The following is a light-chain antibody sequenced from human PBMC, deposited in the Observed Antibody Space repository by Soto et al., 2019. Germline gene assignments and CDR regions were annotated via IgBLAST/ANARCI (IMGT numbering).Light chain of an antibody. J-gene: IGKJ1*01. Sequence: EIVLTQSPDTVSASPGETATLSCRASQSLSSNLAWYQQKPGQAPRLLIFRASTRATGIPARFSGSSSGTDFSLTISRRQSHDGAVYYCQTYSNWPPWTFGPGTKVEIK. CDR2: RAS. V-gene: IGKV3-15*01. CDR1: QSLSSN. CDR3: QTYSNWPPWT.